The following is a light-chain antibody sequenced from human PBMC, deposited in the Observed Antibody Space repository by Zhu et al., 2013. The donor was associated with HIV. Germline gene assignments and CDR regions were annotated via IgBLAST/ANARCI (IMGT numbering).Light chain of an antibody. CDR2: AAS. CDR3: QKYNTAPLT. CDR1: QSISIY. V-gene: IGKV1-27*01. Sequence: DIQMTQSPPSLSASVGETVTVTCRASQSISIYLNWYQQKPGKVPKLLIYAASTLQSGVPSRFSGSGSGTAFTLTISSLQPEDVATYYCQKYNTAPLTFGGGTKVEI. J-gene: IGKJ4*01.